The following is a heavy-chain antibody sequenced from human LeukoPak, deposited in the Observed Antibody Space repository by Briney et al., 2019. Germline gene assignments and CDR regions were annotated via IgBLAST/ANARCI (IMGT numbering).Heavy chain of an antibody. J-gene: IGHJ3*01. Sequence: SQTLSLTCVISGDSVSNNAWHWVRQTPSGGLECLGRTYYNSKWYNYYAESVKSRISISPDTSKNQFSLQLNSVTPEDTAVYYCARGWTRDGFNVWSQGTMVTVSS. CDR2: TYYNSKWYN. CDR1: GDSVSNNA. CDR3: ARGWTRDGFNV. D-gene: IGHD3/OR15-3a*01. V-gene: IGHV6-1*01.